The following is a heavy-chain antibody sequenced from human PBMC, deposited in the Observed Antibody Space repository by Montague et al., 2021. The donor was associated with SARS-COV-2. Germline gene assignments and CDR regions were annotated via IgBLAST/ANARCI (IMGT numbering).Heavy chain of an antibody. V-gene: IGHV4-39*01. CDR3: ARHGLRGYSGFDPGHH. CDR1: GGSIVSSSYY. CDR2: LYYSGRT. J-gene: IGHJ5*02. D-gene: IGHD5-12*01. Sequence: SETLSLTCTVSGGSIVSSSYYWDWIRQPPGQGLEYIGSLYYSGRTFHNPSLKSRVTMSVDTSRHQFSLNLTSVTAADTARYFCARHGLRGYSGFDPGHHWGRGILVIVSS.